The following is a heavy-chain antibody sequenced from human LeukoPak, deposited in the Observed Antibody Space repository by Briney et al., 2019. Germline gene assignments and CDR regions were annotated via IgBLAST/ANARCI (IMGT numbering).Heavy chain of an antibody. Sequence: ASVKVSCKASGYTFTGYYMHWVRQAPGQGLEWMGWINPNSGGTNYAQKFQGWVTMTRDTSISTAYMELSRLRSDDTAVYYCARQWELLGFDAFDIWGQGTMVTVSS. CDR3: ARQWELLGFDAFDI. V-gene: IGHV1-2*04. CDR2: INPNSGGT. CDR1: GYTFTGYY. D-gene: IGHD1-26*01. J-gene: IGHJ3*02.